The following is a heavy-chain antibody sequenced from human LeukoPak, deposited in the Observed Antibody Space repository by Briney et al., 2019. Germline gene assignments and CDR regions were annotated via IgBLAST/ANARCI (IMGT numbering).Heavy chain of an antibody. Sequence: GASVKVSCKASGYTFTSYDINWVRQATGQGLEWMGWMNPNSGNTGYAQKFQGRVTMTRNTSISTAYMELSSLRSEDTAVYYCARGRYCSGGSCSRLSPRTVAFDPWGQGTLVTVSS. CDR2: MNPNSGNT. J-gene: IGHJ5*02. V-gene: IGHV1-8*01. CDR3: ARGRYCSGGSCSRLSPRTVAFDP. CDR1: GYTFTSYD. D-gene: IGHD2-15*01.